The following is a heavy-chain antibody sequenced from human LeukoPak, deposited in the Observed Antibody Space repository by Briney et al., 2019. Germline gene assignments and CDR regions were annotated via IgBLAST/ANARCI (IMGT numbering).Heavy chain of an antibody. CDR2: MNPNSGNT. Sequence: ASVKVSCKASGYTFTSYDINWVRQAPGQGLEWMGWMNPNSGNTGYAQKFQGRVTMTRNTSISTAYMELSSLRSEDTAVYYCASMHPYSSSPSGAFDIWGQGTMVTVSS. D-gene: IGHD6-6*01. J-gene: IGHJ3*02. V-gene: IGHV1-8*01. CDR1: GYTFTSYD. CDR3: ASMHPYSSSPSGAFDI.